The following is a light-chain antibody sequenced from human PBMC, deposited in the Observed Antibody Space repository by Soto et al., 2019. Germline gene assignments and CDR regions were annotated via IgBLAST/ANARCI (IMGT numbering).Light chain of an antibody. Sequence: QSVLTQPPSASASPGQSVTISCTGTSSDVGGYNYVSWYQQHPGKAPKLVIYEVSKRPSGVPDRFSGSKSGNTASLTVSGLQTEDEADYYCASYAGSNIYYVFGTGTKLTVL. CDR2: EVS. V-gene: IGLV2-8*01. J-gene: IGLJ1*01. CDR3: ASYAGSNIYYV. CDR1: SSDVGGYNY.